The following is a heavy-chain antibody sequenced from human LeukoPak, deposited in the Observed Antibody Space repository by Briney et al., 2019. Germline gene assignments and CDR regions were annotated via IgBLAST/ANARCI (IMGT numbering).Heavy chain of an antibody. CDR2: INSDGSST. J-gene: IGHJ4*02. Sequence: GGSLRLSCAASGFTFSSYWMHWVRQAPGRGLVWVSRINSDGSSTSYADSVKGRFTISRDNDKNTLYLQMNSLRAEDTAVYYCARPYYYDSSGYDYWGQGTLVTVSS. CDR3: ARPYYYDSSGYDY. CDR1: GFTFSSYW. V-gene: IGHV3-74*01. D-gene: IGHD3-22*01.